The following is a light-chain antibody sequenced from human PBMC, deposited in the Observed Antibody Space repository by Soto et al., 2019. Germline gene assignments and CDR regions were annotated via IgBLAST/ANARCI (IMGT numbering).Light chain of an antibody. CDR1: QSISSW. CDR3: QQYNSYSWT. Sequence: IQMTQSPSTLSASVGDRVTITCRASQSISSWLAWYQQKPGKAPKLLIYKASSLESGVPSRFSGSGSGTAFTLTISSLQPDDFATYYCQQYNSYSWTFGQGTKVEIK. J-gene: IGKJ1*01. V-gene: IGKV1-5*03. CDR2: KAS.